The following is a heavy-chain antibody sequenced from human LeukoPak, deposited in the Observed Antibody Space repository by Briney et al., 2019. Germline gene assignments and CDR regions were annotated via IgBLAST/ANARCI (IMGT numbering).Heavy chain of an antibody. V-gene: IGHV3-7*01. J-gene: IGHJ4*02. CDR2: INQGGSEP. Sequence: SGGSLTLSCAASGFTFSDFWMMWVRQAPGKGLEWVANINQGGSEPYYVDPVQGRFTISRDNTKNLLFLQMNGLRVEDTAVYYCARLNWGRADSWGQGTLLTVSA. CDR3: ARLNWGRADS. CDR1: GFTFSDFW. D-gene: IGHD7-27*01.